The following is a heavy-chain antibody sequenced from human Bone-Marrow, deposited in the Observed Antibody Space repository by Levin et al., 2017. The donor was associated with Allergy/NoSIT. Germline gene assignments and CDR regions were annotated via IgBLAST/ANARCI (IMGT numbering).Heavy chain of an antibody. Sequence: SCAASGFTFSSYAMSWVRQAPGKGLEWVSAISGSGGSTYYADSVKGRFTISRDNSKNTLYLQMNSLRAEDTAVYYCAGENGSSWYFFDYWGQGTLVTVSS. CDR2: ISGSGGST. J-gene: IGHJ4*02. CDR1: GFTFSSYA. CDR3: AGENGSSWYFFDY. D-gene: IGHD6-13*01. V-gene: IGHV3-23*01.